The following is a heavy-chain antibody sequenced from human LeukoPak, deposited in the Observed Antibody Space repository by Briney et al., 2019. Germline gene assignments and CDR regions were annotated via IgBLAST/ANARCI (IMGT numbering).Heavy chain of an antibody. CDR2: IDPNSGGT. D-gene: IGHD1-20*01. CDR3: ARDRRITGSYRY. Sequence: ASVKVSCKASGYSFTGYYMHWVRQAPGQGHEWMGWIDPNSGGTNYAQKFQGRVTLTRGTSISTAYLDLSSLRSDDTAVYYCARDRRITGSYRYWGQGTLVTVSS. V-gene: IGHV1-2*02. CDR1: GYSFTGYY. J-gene: IGHJ4*02.